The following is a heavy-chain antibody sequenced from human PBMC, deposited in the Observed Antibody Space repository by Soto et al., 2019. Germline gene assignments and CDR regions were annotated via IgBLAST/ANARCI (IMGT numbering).Heavy chain of an antibody. D-gene: IGHD3-16*01. CDR2: IYNSGST. CDR3: ARNDYDYVWESPGGDAFDI. J-gene: IGHJ3*02. CDR1: GGSISSGDYY. V-gene: IGHV4-30-4*01. Sequence: PSETLSLTCTVYGGSISSGDYYWNWIRQPPGKGLEWIGFIYNSGSTYYNPSLKSRVTISVDTSKNQFSLKLTSVTAADTAVYYCARNDYDYVWESPGGDAFDIWGQGTLVTVSS.